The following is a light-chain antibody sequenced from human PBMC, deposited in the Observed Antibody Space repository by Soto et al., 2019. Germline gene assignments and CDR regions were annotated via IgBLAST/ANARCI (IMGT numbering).Light chain of an antibody. CDR2: DND. CDR1: SSNIGNNY. Sequence: QSVLTQPPSVSAAPGQKGTISCSGSSSNIGNNYVFWYQQLPGTAPKLLIYDNDKRPSGIPDRFSGSKSGTSATLGITGLQTGDEADYYCATWDRSRSVGVFGGGTKLTVL. V-gene: IGLV1-51*01. CDR3: ATWDRSRSVGV. J-gene: IGLJ2*01.